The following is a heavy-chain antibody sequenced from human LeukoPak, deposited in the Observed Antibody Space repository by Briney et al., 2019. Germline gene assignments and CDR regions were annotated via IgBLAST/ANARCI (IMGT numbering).Heavy chain of an antibody. CDR1: GYTLTELS. D-gene: IGHD3-16*01. V-gene: IGHV1-24*01. CDR3: ATDALRAPSREMNWFDP. CDR2: FDPEDGET. Sequence: ASVKVSCKVSGYTLTELSMHWVRQAPGKGREWMGGFDPEDGETIYAQKFQGRVTMTEDTSTDTAYMELSSLRSEDTAVYYCATDALRAPSREMNWFDPWGQGTLVTVSS. J-gene: IGHJ5*02.